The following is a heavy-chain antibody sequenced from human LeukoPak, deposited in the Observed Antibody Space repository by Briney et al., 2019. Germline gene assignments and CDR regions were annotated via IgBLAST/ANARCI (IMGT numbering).Heavy chain of an antibody. J-gene: IGHJ6*02. CDR1: GGSISSSSYY. D-gene: IGHD1-26*01. V-gene: IGHV4-39*01. CDR2: IYYSGST. CDR3: ASTGATSVYYYYGMDV. Sequence: SEILSLTCTVSGGSISSSSYYWGWIRQPPGKGLEWIGSIYYSGSTYYNPSLKSRVTISVDTSKNQFSLKLSSVTAADTAVYYCASTGATSVYYYYGMDVWGQGTTVTVSS.